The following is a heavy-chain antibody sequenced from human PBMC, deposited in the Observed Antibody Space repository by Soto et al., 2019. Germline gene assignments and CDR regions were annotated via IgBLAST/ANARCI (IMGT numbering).Heavy chain of an antibody. J-gene: IGHJ4*02. CDR3: ARGGNRYSNVASGVGGFDY. CDR2: VYHTGST. Sequence: PSETLSLTCTVSGASISSSCWSWIRQAPGEGLEWIGYVYHTGSTNYNPSLKSRVTISLDTSKSQFSLNLTSLTTADTAVYFCARGGNRYSNVASGVGGFDYWGQGSLVTVSS. CDR1: GASISSSC. V-gene: IGHV4-59*01. D-gene: IGHD5-12*01.